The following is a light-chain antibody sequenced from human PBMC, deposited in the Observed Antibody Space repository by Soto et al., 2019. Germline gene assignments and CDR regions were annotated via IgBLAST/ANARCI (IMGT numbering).Light chain of an antibody. J-gene: IGKJ1*01. CDR2: GAS. CDR1: ESVSFN. V-gene: IGKV3-15*01. Sequence: EIVMTQSPATLSVSPGKRATLSCRASESVSFNLAWYQQKPGQAPRLLIYGASSRATGVPARFSGSGSGTDFTLTISSLQSEDFAVYYCQQYNNLPPWTFGQGTKVEIK. CDR3: QQYNNLPPWT.